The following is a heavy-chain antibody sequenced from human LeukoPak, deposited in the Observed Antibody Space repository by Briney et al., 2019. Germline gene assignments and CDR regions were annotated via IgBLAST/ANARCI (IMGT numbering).Heavy chain of an antibody. V-gene: IGHV2-5*02. Sequence: SGPTLVKPPQTLTLTCTFSGFSLSTSGVGVGWIRQPPGKALEWLALIYWDDDKRYSPSLKSRLTITKDTSKNQVVLTMTNMDPVDTATYYCAHSSYVDTAMHWSYWGQGTLVTVSS. CDR1: GFSLSTSGVG. J-gene: IGHJ4*02. D-gene: IGHD5-18*01. CDR3: AHSSYVDTAMHWSY. CDR2: IYWDDDK.